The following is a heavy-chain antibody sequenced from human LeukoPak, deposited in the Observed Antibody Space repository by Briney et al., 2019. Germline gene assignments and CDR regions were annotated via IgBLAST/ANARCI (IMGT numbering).Heavy chain of an antibody. V-gene: IGHV3-23*01. CDR2: ISGSGGST. J-gene: IGHJ4*02. Sequence: GGSLRLSCAASGFTFSTYAMSWVRQAPGKGLEGVSSISGSGGSTYYADSVKGRFTISRDNSKDTLYLQRNSLRAEDTAVYYCAKKESITMVRGVISPYFDYWGQGTLVTVSS. D-gene: IGHD3-10*01. CDR1: GFTFSTYA. CDR3: AKKESITMVRGVISPYFDY.